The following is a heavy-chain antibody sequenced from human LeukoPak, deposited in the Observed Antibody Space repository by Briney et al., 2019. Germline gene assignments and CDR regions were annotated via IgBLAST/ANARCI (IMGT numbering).Heavy chain of an antibody. V-gene: IGHV3-48*03. J-gene: IGHJ6*03. CDR3: ARERAARPGLYYYYMDV. Sequence: PGGSLRLSCAASGFTFSSYEMNWVRQAPGKGLEWVSAISGSGGSTYYADSVKGRFTISRDNAKNSLYLQMNSLRAEDTAVYYCARERAARPGLYYYYMDVWGKGTTVTVSS. D-gene: IGHD6-6*01. CDR2: ISGSGGST. CDR1: GFTFSSYE.